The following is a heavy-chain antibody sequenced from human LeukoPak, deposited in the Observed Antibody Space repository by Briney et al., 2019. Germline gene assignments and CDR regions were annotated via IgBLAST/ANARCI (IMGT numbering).Heavy chain of an antibody. J-gene: IGHJ4*02. D-gene: IGHD3-10*01. V-gene: IGHV1-18*01. CDR2: ISAYNGNT. CDR1: GYTFTSYG. Sequence: ASVKVSCKASGYTFTSYGISWVRQAPGQGLEWMGWISAYNGNTNYAQKLQGRVTMTTDASTSTAYMELRSLRSDDTAVYYCARDGTVLLWFGEYFDYWGQGTLVTVSS. CDR3: ARDGTVLLWFGEYFDY.